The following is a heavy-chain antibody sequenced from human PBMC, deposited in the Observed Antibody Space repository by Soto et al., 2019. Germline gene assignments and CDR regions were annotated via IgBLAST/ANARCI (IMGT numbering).Heavy chain of an antibody. Sequence: EVHLVESGGGLVQPGGALRLSCAASGFTFSNYWMHWVRQAPGKGLVWVSRINSGGSSTSYADSVKGRFTISRDNAKNTLYVQMNSRRVEDTAVYYCARAGDRGYEPDDWGQGTLVTVSS. J-gene: IGHJ4*02. CDR2: INSGGSST. CDR1: GFTFSNYW. D-gene: IGHD5-12*01. V-gene: IGHV3-74*01. CDR3: ARAGDRGYEPDD.